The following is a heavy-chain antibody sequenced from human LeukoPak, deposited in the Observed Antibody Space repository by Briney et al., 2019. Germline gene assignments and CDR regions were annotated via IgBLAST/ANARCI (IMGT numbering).Heavy chain of an antibody. CDR2: IWYDGSNK. CDR3: AREARPTYYYDSSGYSD. CDR1: GFTFSSYG. J-gene: IGHJ4*02. D-gene: IGHD3-22*01. V-gene: IGHV3-33*01. Sequence: GGSLRLSCAASGFTFSSYGMHWVRQAPGKGLEWVAVIWYDGSNKYYADSVKGRFTISRDNSKNTLHLQMNSLRAEDTAVYYCAREARPTYYYDSSGYSDWGQGTLVTVSS.